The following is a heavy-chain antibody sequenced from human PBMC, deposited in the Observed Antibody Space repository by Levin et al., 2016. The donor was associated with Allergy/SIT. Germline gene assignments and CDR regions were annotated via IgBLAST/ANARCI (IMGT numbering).Heavy chain of an antibody. Sequence: SETLSLTCTVSGGSISNYYWSWIRQPPGKGLEWIGYIYYSGSTNYNPSLKNRVTISVDTSKNQFSLKLNSVTAADTAVYYCARDKGIAVSGNVYYYGMDVWGQGTTVTVSS. V-gene: IGHV4-59*01. CDR2: IYYSGST. J-gene: IGHJ6*02. CDR1: GGSISNYY. CDR3: ARDKGIAVSGNVYYYGMDV. D-gene: IGHD6-19*01.